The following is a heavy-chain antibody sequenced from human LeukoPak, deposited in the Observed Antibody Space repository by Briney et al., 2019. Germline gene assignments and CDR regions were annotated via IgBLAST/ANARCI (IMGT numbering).Heavy chain of an antibody. Sequence: GGSLRLSRAASGFDASSKFMTWVRQAPGKGLEWGSVIYSGGLTFYADSVQGRFTISRDNSKNTVYLHMNDLKADDTAVYYCAKDEAAAGGGLDHWGQGTLVIVSS. CDR3: AKDEAAAGGGLDH. D-gene: IGHD6-13*01. CDR2: IYSGGLT. V-gene: IGHV3-53*01. CDR1: GFDASSKF. J-gene: IGHJ4*02.